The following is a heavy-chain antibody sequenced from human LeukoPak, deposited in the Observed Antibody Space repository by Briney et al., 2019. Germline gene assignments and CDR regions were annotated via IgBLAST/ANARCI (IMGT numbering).Heavy chain of an antibody. CDR2: INHSGST. Sequence: SETLSLTCAVYGGSFSGYYSSWIRQPPAQGLDWIGEINHSGSTNYNPSLKSRVTISVDTSKTQFSLKLSSVTAADTAGYYCARWRYDFWADAFDIWGQGTMVTVSS. V-gene: IGHV4-34*01. J-gene: IGHJ3*02. CDR3: ARWRYDFWADAFDI. CDR1: GGSFSGYY. D-gene: IGHD3-3*01.